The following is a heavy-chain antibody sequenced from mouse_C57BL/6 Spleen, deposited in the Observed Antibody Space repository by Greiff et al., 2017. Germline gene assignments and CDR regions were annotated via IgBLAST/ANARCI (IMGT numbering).Heavy chain of an antibody. D-gene: IGHD2-2*01. CDR2: INPNNGGT. J-gene: IGHJ4*01. CDR3: ARNGYDRDYAMDY. V-gene: IGHV1-18*01. CDR1: GYTFTDYN. Sequence: VQLQQSGPELVKPGASVKIPCKASGYTFTDYNMDWVKQSHGKSLEWIGDINPNNGGTIYNQKFKGKATVTVDKSSSTAYMELRSLTSEDTAVYYCARNGYDRDYAMDYWGQGTSVTVSS.